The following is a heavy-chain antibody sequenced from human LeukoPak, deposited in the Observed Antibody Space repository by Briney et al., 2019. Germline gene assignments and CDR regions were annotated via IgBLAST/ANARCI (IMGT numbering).Heavy chain of an antibody. CDR2: IDHSGYT. CDR3: ARVSGSYYPGLFGP. J-gene: IGHJ5*02. V-gene: IGHV4-59*01. D-gene: IGHD1-26*01. Sequence: PSETLSLTCTVSGGSISSYYWSWIRQPPGKGLQWIGYIDHSGYTNYNRSLKSRVTISVDTSKNQVSLKLSYVTAADTAVYYCARVSGSYYPGLFGPWGQGTLVTVSS. CDR1: GGSISSYY.